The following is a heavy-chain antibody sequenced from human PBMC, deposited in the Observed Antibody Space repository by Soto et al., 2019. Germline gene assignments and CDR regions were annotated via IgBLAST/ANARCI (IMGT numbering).Heavy chain of an antibody. CDR1: GNRFTSYA. CDR3: AVGYCSMTTCLKVAGSSFDF. J-gene: IGHJ4*02. V-gene: IGHV1-18*01. CDR2: ISPYSGNT. D-gene: IGHD2-2*03. Sequence: QVQLVQSGPEVKKPGASVTVSCKASGNRFTSYAFSWVRQAPGQGLEWMGWISPYSGNTKYSQNVQGRITMTADTSTSTAYLELSSLRSDDTAVYYFAVGYCSMTTCLKVAGSSFDFWGQGTLLIVSS.